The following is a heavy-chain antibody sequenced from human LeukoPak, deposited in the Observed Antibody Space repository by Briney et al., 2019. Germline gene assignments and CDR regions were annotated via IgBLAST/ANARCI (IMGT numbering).Heavy chain of an antibody. V-gene: IGHV3-21*01. D-gene: IGHD3-22*01. Sequence: GGSLRLSCAASGFTFSSYSMNWVRQAPGKGLEWVSSISSSSSYIYYADSVKGRFTISRDNAENSLYLQMNSLRAEDTAVYYCARDESPRYYYDSSGYSNWFDPWGQGTLVTVSS. J-gene: IGHJ5*02. CDR1: GFTFSSYS. CDR3: ARDESPRYYYDSSGYSNWFDP. CDR2: ISSSSSYI.